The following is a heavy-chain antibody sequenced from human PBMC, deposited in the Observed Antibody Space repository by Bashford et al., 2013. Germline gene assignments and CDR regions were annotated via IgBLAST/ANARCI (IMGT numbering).Heavy chain of an antibody. D-gene: IGHD5-12*01. CDR2: IYPGDSDT. Sequence: WVRQMPGKGLEWMGIIYPGDSDTRYSPSFQGQVTISADKSISTAYLQWSSLKASDTRMYYCARLIRATSYYFDYVGPGNPGHRLL. CDR3: ARLIRATSYYFDY. V-gene: IGHV5-51*01. J-gene: IGHJ4*02.